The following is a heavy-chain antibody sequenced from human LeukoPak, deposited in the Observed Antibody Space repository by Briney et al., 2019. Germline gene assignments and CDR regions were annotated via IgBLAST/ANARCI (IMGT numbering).Heavy chain of an antibody. V-gene: IGHV1-46*01. D-gene: IGHD4-17*01. CDR2: INPIGVST. CDR1: GYTFTSYF. Sequence: ASVKVSCKASGYTFTSYFMHWVRQAPGQGLDWMGIINPIGVSTSYAQKFQGRVTMTRDTSTSTVYMELSSLRSEDTAVYYCARDSADYGAYDYWGQGTLVTVRS. J-gene: IGHJ4*02. CDR3: ARDSADYGAYDY.